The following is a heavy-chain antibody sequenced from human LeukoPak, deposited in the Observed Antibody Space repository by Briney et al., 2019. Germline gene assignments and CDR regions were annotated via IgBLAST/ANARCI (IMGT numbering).Heavy chain of an antibody. Sequence: GGPLRLSCAASGFTFSSYAMSWVRQAPGKGLEWVSAISGSGGSTYYADSVKGRFTISRDNSKNTLYLQMNSLRAEDTAVYYCARDRGSYYLAFFDYWGQGTLVTVSS. CDR1: GFTFSSYA. CDR3: ARDRGSYYLAFFDY. V-gene: IGHV3-23*01. J-gene: IGHJ4*02. D-gene: IGHD1-26*01. CDR2: ISGSGGST.